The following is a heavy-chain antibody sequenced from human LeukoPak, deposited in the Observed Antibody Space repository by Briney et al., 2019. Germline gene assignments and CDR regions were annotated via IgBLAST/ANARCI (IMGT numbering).Heavy chain of an antibody. CDR3: ASTPGRDGYNADY. V-gene: IGHV5-51*01. D-gene: IGHD5-24*01. CDR1: GYSFTSYW. CDR2: IYPGDSDT. J-gene: IGHJ4*02. Sequence: GESLKISCKGSGYSFTSYWIGWVRQMPGKGLEWMGIIYPGDSDTRYSPSFQGQVTISADKSISTAYLQWGSLKASDTAVYYCASTPGRDGYNADYWGQGTLVTVSS.